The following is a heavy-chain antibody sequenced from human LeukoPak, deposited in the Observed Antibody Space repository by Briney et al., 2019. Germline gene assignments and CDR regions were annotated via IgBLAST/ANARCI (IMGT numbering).Heavy chain of an antibody. CDR3: ARGASGVYTVTTSWFDP. D-gene: IGHD4-17*01. Sequence: ASVKVSCKASGYTLTGYYMHWVRQAPGQGLEWMGCINPNSGGTNYAQKFQGRVTMTRDTSISTAYMELSRLRSDDTAVYYCARGASGVYTVTTSWFDPWGQGTLVTVSS. J-gene: IGHJ5*02. CDR1: GYTLTGYY. V-gene: IGHV1-2*02. CDR2: INPNSGGT.